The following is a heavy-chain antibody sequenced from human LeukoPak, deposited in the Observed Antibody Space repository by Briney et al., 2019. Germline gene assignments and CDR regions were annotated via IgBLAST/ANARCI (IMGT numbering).Heavy chain of an antibody. CDR1: GFTFDDYA. D-gene: IGHD2-15*01. CDR2: ISWNSDTI. J-gene: IGHJ6*02. Sequence: PGRSLRLSCVASGFTFDDYAMYWVRQVPGKGLEWVSGISWNSDTIDYADSVKGRFTISRDNSKNTLYLQMNSLRAEDTAVYYCARDLGYCSGGSCYYYYYGMDVWGQGTTVTVSS. V-gene: IGHV3-9*01. CDR3: ARDLGYCSGGSCYYYYYGMDV.